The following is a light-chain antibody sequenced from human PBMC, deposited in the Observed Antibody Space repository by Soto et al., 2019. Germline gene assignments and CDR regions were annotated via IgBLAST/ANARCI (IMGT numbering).Light chain of an antibody. CDR3: HAWDSNTVV. Sequence: SYELTQPLSVSVALGQTARFTCGGHNIGSKSVHWYQQRPGQAPVLIIYRDTNRPSGIPERFSGSNSGNTATLTLSRAQVGDEADYFCHAWDSNTVVFGGGTKLTVL. CDR1: NIGSKS. J-gene: IGLJ2*01. V-gene: IGLV3-9*01. CDR2: RDT.